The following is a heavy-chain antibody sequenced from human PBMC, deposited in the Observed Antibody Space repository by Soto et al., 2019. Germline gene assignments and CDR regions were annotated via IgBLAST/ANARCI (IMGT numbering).Heavy chain of an antibody. CDR2: ISTNNDAI. V-gene: IGHV3-48*01. J-gene: IGHJ4*02. Sequence: PGGSLRLSCAASGFSISDCSMNGVRRAPGKGLEWISYISTNNDAIYYADSVKGRFTISRDNAKNSLYLQMNSLRAEDTALYYCASVLGSRRSGSYPSYWGQGTLVTVSS. CDR3: ASVLGSRRSGSYPSY. D-gene: IGHD3-10*01. CDR1: GFSISDCS.